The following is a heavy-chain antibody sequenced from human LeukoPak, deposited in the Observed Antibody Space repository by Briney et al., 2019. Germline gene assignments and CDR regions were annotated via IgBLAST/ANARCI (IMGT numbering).Heavy chain of an antibody. D-gene: IGHD3-3*01. CDR2: IYYSGST. J-gene: IGHJ3*02. Sequence: PSETLSLTCTVSGGSISSYYWSWIRQPPGKGLEWIGYIYYSGSTNYNPSLKSRATISVDTSKNQFSLKLSSVTAADTAVYYCARAGFGDAFDIWGQGTMVTVSS. V-gene: IGHV4-59*01. CDR1: GGSISSYY. CDR3: ARAGFGDAFDI.